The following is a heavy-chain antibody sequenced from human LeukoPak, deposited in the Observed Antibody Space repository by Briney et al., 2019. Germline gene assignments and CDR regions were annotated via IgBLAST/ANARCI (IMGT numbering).Heavy chain of an antibody. Sequence: SETLSLTCTVSGGSISTYYWSWIRQPPGKGLEWIGYIYYSGSTNYNPSLKSRVTTSVDTSKNQFSLKLSSVTAADTAVYYCASLWPYQLSAFDIWGQGTMVTVSS. J-gene: IGHJ3*02. CDR2: IYYSGST. CDR1: GGSISTYY. D-gene: IGHD2-2*01. CDR3: ASLWPYQLSAFDI. V-gene: IGHV4-59*01.